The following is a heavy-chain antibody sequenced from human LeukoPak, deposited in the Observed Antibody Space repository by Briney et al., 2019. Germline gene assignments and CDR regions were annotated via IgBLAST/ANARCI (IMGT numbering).Heavy chain of an antibody. CDR2: INTSNGNT. D-gene: IGHD6-19*01. CDR3: ARDEQWLVPISRPFYGMDV. J-gene: IGHJ6*02. Sequence: GPSVWVSCKASGYTFTSSGISWVRQAPGQGLEWMGWINTSNGNTNYAQKLRGRVTMTSDTPTSTAYMELRSLRSDDTAVYYCARDEQWLVPISRPFYGMDVWGQRTTPTVSS. V-gene: IGHV1-18*01. CDR1: GYTFTSSG.